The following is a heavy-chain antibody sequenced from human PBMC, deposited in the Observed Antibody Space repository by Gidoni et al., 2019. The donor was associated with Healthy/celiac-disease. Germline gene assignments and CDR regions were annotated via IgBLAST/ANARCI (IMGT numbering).Heavy chain of an antibody. CDR2: INAGNGNT. V-gene: IGHV1-3*01. J-gene: IGHJ6*02. Sequence: QVQLVQSGAEVKKPGASVKVSCQASGYTFTSYAMHWVRQAPGQRLEWMGWINAGNGNTKYSQKFQGRVTITRDTSASTAYMELSSLRSEDTAVYYCARSSLYGSGSSHYYYYGMDVWGQGTTVTVSS. CDR1: GYTFTSYA. CDR3: ARSSLYGSGSSHYYYYGMDV. D-gene: IGHD3-10*01.